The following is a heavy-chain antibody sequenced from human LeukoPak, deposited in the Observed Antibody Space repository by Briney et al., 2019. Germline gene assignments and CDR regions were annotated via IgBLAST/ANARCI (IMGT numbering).Heavy chain of an antibody. CDR3: ARELPYSSGWYDVY. CDR1: GYTFTSYG. J-gene: IGHJ4*02. D-gene: IGHD6-19*01. CDR2: INPNSGGT. V-gene: IGHV1-2*06. Sequence: ASVKVSCKASGYTFTSYGISWVRQAPGQGLEWMGRINPNSGGTNYAQKFQGRVTMTRDTSISTAYMELSRLRSDDTAVYYCARELPYSSGWYDVYWGQGTLVTVSS.